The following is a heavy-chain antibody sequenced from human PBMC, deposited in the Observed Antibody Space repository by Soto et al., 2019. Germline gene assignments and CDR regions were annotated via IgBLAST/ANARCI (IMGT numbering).Heavy chain of an antibody. CDR1: GGSFSGYY. V-gene: IGHV4-34*01. J-gene: IGHJ4*02. D-gene: IGHD3-10*01. CDR2: INHSGST. Sequence: SETLSLTCAVYGGSFSGYYWIWIRQPPGKGLEWIGEINHSGSTNYNPSLKSRVTISVDTSKNQFSLKLSSVTAADTAVYYCARGPSYYGSGSYYKVWGQGTLVTVSS. CDR3: ARGPSYYGSGSYYKV.